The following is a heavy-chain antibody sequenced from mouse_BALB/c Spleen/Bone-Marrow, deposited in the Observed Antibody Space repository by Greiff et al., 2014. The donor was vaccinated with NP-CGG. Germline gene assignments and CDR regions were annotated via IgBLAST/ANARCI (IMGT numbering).Heavy chain of an antibody. D-gene: IGHD2-1*01. V-gene: IGHV4-1*02. CDR3: ARLGNYGWFAY. CDR1: GFDFSRYW. CDR2: INPDSSTI. J-gene: IGHJ3*01. Sequence: EVKLVESGGGLVQPGGSLKLSCAASGFDFSRYWMSWVRQAPGKGLEWIGEINPDSSTINYTPSLKGKFIISRDNPKNTPYLQMSKVRSEDTALDYCARLGNYGWFAYWGQGTLVTVSA.